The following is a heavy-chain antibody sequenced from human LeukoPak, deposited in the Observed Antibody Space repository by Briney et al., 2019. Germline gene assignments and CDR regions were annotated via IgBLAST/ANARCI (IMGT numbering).Heavy chain of an antibody. D-gene: IGHD6-13*01. Sequence: PGGSLRLSCAASGFTFSSYSMNWVRQAPGKGLEWVSSISSSSSYTYYADSVKGRFTISRDNAKNSLYLQMNSLRAEDTAVYYCARGVFYSSSWYPINDVDYWGQGTLVTVSS. CDR1: GFTFSSYS. V-gene: IGHV3-21*01. CDR2: ISSSSSYT. J-gene: IGHJ4*02. CDR3: ARGVFYSSSWYPINDVDY.